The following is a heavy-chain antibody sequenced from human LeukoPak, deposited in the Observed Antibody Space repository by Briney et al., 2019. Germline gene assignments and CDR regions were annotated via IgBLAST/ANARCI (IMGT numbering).Heavy chain of an antibody. J-gene: IGHJ4*02. Sequence: PSETLSLTCTVSGGSISSYYWSWTRQPPGKGLEGIGYIYYSGSTNYNPSLKSRVTISVDTSKNQFSLKLSSVTAADTAVYYCARWVAVADTPYYYFDYWGQGTLVTVSS. CDR3: ARWVAVADTPYYYFDY. D-gene: IGHD6-19*01. CDR2: IYYSGST. V-gene: IGHV4-59*08. CDR1: GGSISSYY.